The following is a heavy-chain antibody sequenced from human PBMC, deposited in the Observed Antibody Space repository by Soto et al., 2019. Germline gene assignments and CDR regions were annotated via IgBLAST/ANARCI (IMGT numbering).Heavy chain of an antibody. CDR2: ISGNSGKT. J-gene: IGHJ4*01. CDR3: QGSGFVLVDLYDFHQ. D-gene: IGHD2-8*02. CDR1: GSTFSSYA. V-gene: IGHV3-23*01. Sequence: GGSLRLSCTASGSTFSSYAMSWVRQAPGKELEWVSTISGNSGKTNYAESVKGRFSIPRDNSKNTVHLQLDSLRAEDTAVSFCQGSGFVLVDLYDFHQWGHGPLVTVSS.